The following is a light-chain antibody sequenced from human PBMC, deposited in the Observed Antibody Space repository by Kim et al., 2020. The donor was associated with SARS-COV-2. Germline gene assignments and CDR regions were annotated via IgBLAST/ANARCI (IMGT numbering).Light chain of an antibody. J-gene: IGKJ1*01. V-gene: IGKV1-27*01. CDR1: QGISKD. CDR3: QKYNSAPWT. CDR2: AAS. Sequence: SASVGDRVTITCRASQGISKDLAWYQQKPGNAPKLLISAASALQSGVPTRFSGSGSGTDFTLTISSLQPEDVATYYCQKYNSAPWTFGQGTKLEIK.